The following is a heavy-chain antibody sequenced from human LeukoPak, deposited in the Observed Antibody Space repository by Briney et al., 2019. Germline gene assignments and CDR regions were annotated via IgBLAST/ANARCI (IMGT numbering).Heavy chain of an antibody. V-gene: IGHV3-23*01. D-gene: IGHD3-9*01. CDR2: ISGSGGST. CDR1: GFTFSSYT. J-gene: IGHJ4*02. Sequence: GGSLRLSCAASGFTFSSYTMRWVRQAPGKGLEWVSAISGSGGSTYYADSVKGRSTISRDNSKSTLYLQMNSLRAEDTAVYYCAKRALTYYFYYWGQGTLVTVSS. CDR3: AKRALTYYFYY.